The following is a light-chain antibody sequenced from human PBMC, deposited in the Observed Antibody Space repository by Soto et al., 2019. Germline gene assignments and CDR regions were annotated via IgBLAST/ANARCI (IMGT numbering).Light chain of an antibody. CDR2: DAS. CDR1: QSVSAY. J-gene: IGKJ5*01. Sequence: IVLTQSPATLSLSAGERATLSCRASQSVSAYLAWYQQTHGQAPRLLIYDASNRATGIPARFSGSVSGTDGTLTISSLQSEDGAVYFCQQYNNWPFSFGQGTRLEIK. V-gene: IGKV3-11*01. CDR3: QQYNNWPFS.